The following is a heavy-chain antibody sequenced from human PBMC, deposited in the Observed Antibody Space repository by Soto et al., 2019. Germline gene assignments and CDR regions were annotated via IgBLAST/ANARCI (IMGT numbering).Heavy chain of an antibody. CDR2: IVPLFGTA. V-gene: IGHV1-69*13. CDR3: AIPGYCGNGVCLRTDYYYCGMDV. CDR1: GGTVSSYA. D-gene: IGHD2-8*01. Sequence: SVKVSCKSSGGTVSSYAIGWVRQAPGQRLEWLGGIVPLFGTAKYAQKFQGRVMITADEALSTAYMLLSSLSSEDAALYYCAIPGYCGNGVCLRTDYYYCGMDVWGQGKTVTV. J-gene: IGHJ6*01.